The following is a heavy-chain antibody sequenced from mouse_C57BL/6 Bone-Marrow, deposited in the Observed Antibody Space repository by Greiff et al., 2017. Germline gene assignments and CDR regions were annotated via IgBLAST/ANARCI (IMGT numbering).Heavy chain of an antibody. Sequence: EVHLVESGEGLVKPGGSLKLSCAASGFTFSSYAMSWVRQTPEKRLGWVAYISSGGDYIYYADTVKGRFTISRDNARNTLYLQMSSLKSEDTAMYYCTRCYYGSSYNCAMDYWGQGTSVTVSS. CDR2: ISSGGDYI. V-gene: IGHV5-9-1*02. J-gene: IGHJ4*01. CDR3: TRCYYGSSYNCAMDY. D-gene: IGHD1-1*01. CDR1: GFTFSSYA.